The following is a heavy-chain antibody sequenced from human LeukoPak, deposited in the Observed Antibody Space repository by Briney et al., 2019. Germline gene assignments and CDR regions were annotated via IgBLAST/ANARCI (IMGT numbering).Heavy chain of an antibody. J-gene: IGHJ4*02. Sequence: SETLSRTCTVSAVSISGYHWNWIRHPPGNGLEWIGNIYYSGSTNYSPSLKSRVTISVDTSKNQFSLKLSSVTAADTAVYYCARDRATSFGNLFDYWGQGALVTVSS. D-gene: IGHD2-2*01. CDR3: ARDRATSFGNLFDY. V-gene: IGHV4-59*01. CDR2: IYYSGST. CDR1: AVSISGYH.